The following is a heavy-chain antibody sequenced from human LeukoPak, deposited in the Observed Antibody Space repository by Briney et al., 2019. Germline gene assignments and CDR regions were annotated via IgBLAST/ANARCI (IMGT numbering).Heavy chain of an antibody. D-gene: IGHD5-24*01. V-gene: IGHV3-48*01. J-gene: IGHJ5*02. CDR2: ISSSSSAI. CDR1: GFTFSSYS. CDR3: ASPNYH. Sequence: GGSLRLSCAVSGFTFSSYSMNWVRQALGKGLEWVSYISSSSSAIYYADSVKGRFTISRDNAKNSLYLQMNSLRAEDTAVYYCASPNYHWGQGTLVTVSS.